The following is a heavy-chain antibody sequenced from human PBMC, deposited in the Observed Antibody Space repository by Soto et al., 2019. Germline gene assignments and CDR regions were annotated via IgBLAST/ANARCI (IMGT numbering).Heavy chain of an antibody. CDR2: IIPSGGST. CDR1: GYTFTSYY. J-gene: IGHJ3*02. Sequence: VKVSCKASGYTFTSYYMHWVRQAPGQGLEWMGIIIPSGGSTSYAQKFQGRVTMTRDTSTSTVYMELSSLRSEDTAVYYCARGADYYDSSGYYTRWAFDIWGQGTMVTVSS. D-gene: IGHD3-22*01. V-gene: IGHV1-46*01. CDR3: ARGADYYDSSGYYTRWAFDI.